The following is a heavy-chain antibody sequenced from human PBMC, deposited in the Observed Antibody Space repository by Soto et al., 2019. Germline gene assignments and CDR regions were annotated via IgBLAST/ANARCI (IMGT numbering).Heavy chain of an antibody. CDR3: ARGGYSYGLKYYFDY. J-gene: IGHJ4*02. D-gene: IGHD5-18*01. CDR2: INHSGST. Sequence: PSETLSLTCAVYGGSFSGYYWSWIRQPPGKGLEWIGEINHSGSTNYNPSLKSRVTISVDTSKNQFSLKLSSVTAADTAVYYCARGGYSYGLKYYFDYWGQGTLVTVSS. V-gene: IGHV4-34*01. CDR1: GGSFSGYY.